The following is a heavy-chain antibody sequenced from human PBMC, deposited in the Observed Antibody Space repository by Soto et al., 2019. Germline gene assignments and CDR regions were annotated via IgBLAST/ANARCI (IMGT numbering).Heavy chain of an antibody. Sequence: EVQLLESGGGLVQPGGSLRLSCAASGFTFSSYAMSWVRQAPGKGLEWVSAISGSGGSTYYADSVKGRFTISRDNAKNTLYLQMNSLRAEDTAVYYCAKPPRASLSGYYYLYYFDYWGQGTLVTVS. CDR1: GFTFSSYA. CDR2: ISGSGGST. CDR3: AKPPRASLSGYYYLYYFDY. J-gene: IGHJ4*02. D-gene: IGHD3-22*01. V-gene: IGHV3-23*01.